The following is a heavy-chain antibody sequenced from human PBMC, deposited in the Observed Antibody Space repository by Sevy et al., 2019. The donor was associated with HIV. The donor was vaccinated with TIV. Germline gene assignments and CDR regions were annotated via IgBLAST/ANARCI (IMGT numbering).Heavy chain of an antibody. CDR2: ISHSGST. V-gene: IGHV4-34*01. Sequence: SETLSLTCAVYGGSFSGYYWSWIRQPPGKGLEWIGEISHSGSTNYTPSLKSRVTISVDTSKNQFSLKLSSVTAADTAVYYCARERGKYYYDSSGHAFDIWGQGTMVTVSS. J-gene: IGHJ3*02. CDR3: ARERGKYYYDSSGHAFDI. CDR1: GGSFSGYY. D-gene: IGHD3-22*01.